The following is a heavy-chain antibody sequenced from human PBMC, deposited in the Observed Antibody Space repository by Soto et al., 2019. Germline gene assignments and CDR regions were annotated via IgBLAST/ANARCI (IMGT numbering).Heavy chain of an antibody. CDR2: ISGSGGST. V-gene: IGHV3-23*01. J-gene: IGHJ4*02. D-gene: IGHD1-26*01. Sequence: PGGSLRLSCAASGFTFSSYWMSWVRQAPGKGLEWVSSISGSGGSTYYADSVKGRFTISRDNSKNTLYLQMNSLRAEDTAVYYCAKASAPGGTYFPLWFWGQGTLVTVSS. CDR3: AKASAPGGTYFPLWF. CDR1: GFTFSSYW.